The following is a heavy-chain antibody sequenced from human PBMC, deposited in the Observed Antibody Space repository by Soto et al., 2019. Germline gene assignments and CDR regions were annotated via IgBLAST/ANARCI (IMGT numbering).Heavy chain of an antibody. D-gene: IGHD1-7*01. CDR3: ASRSFEWNYYAYYFDY. J-gene: IGHJ4*02. Sequence: PGGSLRLSCAASGFTFSSYAMSWVRQAPGKGLEWVSAISGSGGSTYYADSVKGRFTISRDNSKNTLYLQMNSLRAEDTAVYYCASRSFEWNYYAYYFDYWGQGTLVTVSS. CDR1: GFTFSSYA. CDR2: ISGSGGST. V-gene: IGHV3-23*01.